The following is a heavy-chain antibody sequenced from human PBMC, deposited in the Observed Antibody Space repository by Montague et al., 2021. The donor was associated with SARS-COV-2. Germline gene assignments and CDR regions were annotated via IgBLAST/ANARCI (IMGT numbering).Heavy chain of an antibody. D-gene: IGHD1-1*01. CDR2: TYYRSKWHN. CDR3: TSGREGNYNVMDV. J-gene: IGHJ6*02. CDR1: GDSVSINSAT. V-gene: IGHV6-1*01. Sequence: CAISGDSVSINSATWNWVRQSPSRGLEWLGRTYYRSKWHNDYAVXXRCRVTINPDTSKNQFSLQLNSVTPEDTAIYYCTSGREGNYNVMDVWGQGTTVTVSS.